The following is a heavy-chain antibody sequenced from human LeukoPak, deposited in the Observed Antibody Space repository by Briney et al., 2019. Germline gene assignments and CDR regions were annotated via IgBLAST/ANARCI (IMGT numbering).Heavy chain of an antibody. CDR1: GGSISSYY. D-gene: IGHD5-24*01. CDR3: ARASRTVEMATIIDY. V-gene: IGHV4-59*01. CDR2: IYYSGST. Sequence: PSETLSLTCTVSGGSISSYYWSWIRQPPGKGLEWIGYIYYSGSTNYNPSLKSRVTISVDTSKNQFSLKLSSVTAADTAVYYCARASRTVEMATIIDYWGQGTLVTVSS. J-gene: IGHJ4*02.